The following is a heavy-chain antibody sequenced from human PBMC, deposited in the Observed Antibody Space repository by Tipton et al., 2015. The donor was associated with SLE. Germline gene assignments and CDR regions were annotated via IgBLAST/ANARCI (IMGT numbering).Heavy chain of an antibody. D-gene: IGHD3-3*01. Sequence: TLSLTCTVSGGSIDYHYWSWIRQTPGQGLEYIGFIHYSGKTDSHPSLTSRVTMSVDTSRNQFSLRLSSVTTADTAVYYCARGFLEMFDPWGPGTLVTVSS. CDR3: ARGFLEMFDP. V-gene: IGHV4-59*11. J-gene: IGHJ5*02. CDR1: GGSIDYHY. CDR2: IHYSGKT.